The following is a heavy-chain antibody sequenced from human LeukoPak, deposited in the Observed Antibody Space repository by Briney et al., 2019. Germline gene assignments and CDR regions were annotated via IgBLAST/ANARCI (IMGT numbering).Heavy chain of an antibody. D-gene: IGHD5-12*01. CDR1: GFTFSSYA. CDR2: ISGSGGST. J-gene: IGHJ1*01. Sequence: GGSLRLSCAASGFTFSSYAMSWVRQAPGKGLEWVSAISGSGGSTYYADSVKGRFTISRDNSKNTLYLQMNSLRAEDTAVYYCARQQRGWLRPPAEYFQHWGQGTLVTVSS. V-gene: IGHV3-23*01. CDR3: ARQQRGWLRPPAEYFQH.